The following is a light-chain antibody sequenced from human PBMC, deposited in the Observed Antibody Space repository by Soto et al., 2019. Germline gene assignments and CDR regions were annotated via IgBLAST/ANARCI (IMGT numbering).Light chain of an antibody. CDR1: SGSIASNY. CDR3: QSYDSSNAV. V-gene: IGLV6-57*04. J-gene: IGLJ7*01. Sequence: NFMLTQPHSVSESPGKTVTISCTRSSGSIASNYVQWYQQRPGSAPTTVIYADNQRPSGVPDRFSGSIDSSSNSASLTISGLNTEDEADYYCQSYDSSNAVFGGGTQLTVL. CDR2: ADN.